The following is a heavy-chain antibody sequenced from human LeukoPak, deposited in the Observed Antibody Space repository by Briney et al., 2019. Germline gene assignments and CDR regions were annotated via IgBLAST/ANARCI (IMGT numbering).Heavy chain of an antibody. D-gene: IGHD2/OR15-2a*01. CDR3: ARASTAQYTWFEP. CDR1: GGSISSGSYH. Sequence: SETLSLPCTVSGGSISSGSYHWSWIRQPAGKGLEWIGRIYTSGSTNYNPSLKSRVTISVDTSKNQFSLKLSSVTAGDTAVYYCARASTAQYTWFEPWGQGTLVTVSP. CDR2: IYTSGST. J-gene: IGHJ5*02. V-gene: IGHV4-61*02.